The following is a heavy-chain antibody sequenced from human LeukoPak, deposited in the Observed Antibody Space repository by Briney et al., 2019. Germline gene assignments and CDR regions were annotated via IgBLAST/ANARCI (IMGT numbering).Heavy chain of an antibody. CDR2: IFYSGST. CDR1: GGTIDTSSHF. CDR3: ARGEYDDILTGYYHFDS. Sequence: PSETLSLTCSVSGGTIDTSSHFWGWIRQSPGKGLEWIGSIFYSGSTYYNPSFKSRVTMSVDTSKNQFSLKLSSVTAADTAAYYCARGEYDDILTGYYHFDSWGQGTVVSVSS. J-gene: IGHJ4*02. V-gene: IGHV4-39*07. D-gene: IGHD3-9*01.